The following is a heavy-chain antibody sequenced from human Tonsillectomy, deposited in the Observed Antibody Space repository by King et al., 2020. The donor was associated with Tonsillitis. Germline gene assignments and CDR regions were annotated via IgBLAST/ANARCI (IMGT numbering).Heavy chain of an antibody. D-gene: IGHD3-22*01. Sequence: VQLVESGGRVVQPGRSLRLSCATSGFNFSSYALHWVRQAPGKGLEWVAIISYDGEIKYYADSVKGRFNISRDNTKNRLYLQMNSLRGDDAGVYYCAKTPQDCQIVPDSFDYWGQGTQVSVSS. V-gene: IGHV3-33*03. CDR3: AKTPQDCQIVPDSFDY. J-gene: IGHJ4*02. CDR2: ISYDGEIK. CDR1: GFNFSSYA.